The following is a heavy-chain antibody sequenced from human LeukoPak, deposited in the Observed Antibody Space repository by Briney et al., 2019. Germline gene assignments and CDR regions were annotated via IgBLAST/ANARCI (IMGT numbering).Heavy chain of an antibody. CDR3: AISRGYFGYYMDV. V-gene: IGHV1-24*01. CDR2: FDPEDGET. CDR1: GYTFTSYG. J-gene: IGHJ6*03. D-gene: IGHD5-18*01. Sequence: ASVKVSCKASGYTFTSYGISWVRQAPGQGLEWMGGFDPEDGETIYAQKFQGRVTMTEDTSTDTAYMELSSLRSEDTAVYYCAISRGYFGYYMDVWGKGTTVTISS.